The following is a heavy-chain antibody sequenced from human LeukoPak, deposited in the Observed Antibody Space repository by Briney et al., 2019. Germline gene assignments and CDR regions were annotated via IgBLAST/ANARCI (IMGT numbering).Heavy chain of an antibody. CDR2: IYHSGST. V-gene: IGHV4-38-2*02. Sequence: PSETLSLTCTVSGYSISSGYYWGWIRQPPGKGLEWIGSIYHSGSTYYNPSLKSRGTISVDTSKNQFSLKLSSVTAADTAVYYCARGGGIAAAESYYFDYWGQGTLVTVSS. CDR1: GYSISSGYY. J-gene: IGHJ4*02. D-gene: IGHD6-13*01. CDR3: ARGGGIAAAESYYFDY.